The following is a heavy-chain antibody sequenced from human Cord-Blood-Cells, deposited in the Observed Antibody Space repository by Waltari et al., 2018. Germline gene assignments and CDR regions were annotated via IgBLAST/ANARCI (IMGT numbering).Heavy chain of an antibody. CDR3: ARPSQYCSSTSCYAFDI. J-gene: IGHJ3*02. CDR1: GGTFSSYA. V-gene: IGHV1-69*01. D-gene: IGHD2-2*01. Sequence: QVQLVQSGAEVKKPGSSVQVSCKASGGTFSSYAISWVRQAPGKGLEWKGGSSPIYGTENSAQKFKGRVTITADESTSTAYMELSSLRSEDTAVYYCARPSQYCSSTSCYAFDIWGQGTMVTVSS. CDR2: SSPIYGTE.